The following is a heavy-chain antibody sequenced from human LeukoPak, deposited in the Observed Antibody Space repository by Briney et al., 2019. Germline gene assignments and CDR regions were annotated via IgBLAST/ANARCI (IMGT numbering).Heavy chain of an antibody. CDR1: GGSFSGYY. Sequence: PSETLSLTCAVYGGSFSGYYWSWIRQPPGEGLEWIGEINHSGSTNYNPSLKSRVTISVDTSKNQFSLKLSSVTAADTAVYYCARLARVGYCSGGSCRYFQHWGQGTLVTVSS. J-gene: IGHJ1*01. V-gene: IGHV4-34*01. D-gene: IGHD2-15*01. CDR2: INHSGST. CDR3: ARLARVGYCSGGSCRYFQH.